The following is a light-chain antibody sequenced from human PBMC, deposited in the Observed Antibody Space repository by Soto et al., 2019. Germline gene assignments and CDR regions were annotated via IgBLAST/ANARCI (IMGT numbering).Light chain of an antibody. CDR1: QSVSKNF. Sequence: EIVLTQSPGTLSLSPGERATLSCRASQSVSKNFLAWYQQKPGQAPRLLISGASNRATGIPDRFSGSGSGTDFSLTIDTLEPEDLAVYFCLQYGSSPPTFGGGTKVAIK. CDR3: LQYGSSPPT. CDR2: GAS. V-gene: IGKV3-20*01. J-gene: IGKJ4*01.